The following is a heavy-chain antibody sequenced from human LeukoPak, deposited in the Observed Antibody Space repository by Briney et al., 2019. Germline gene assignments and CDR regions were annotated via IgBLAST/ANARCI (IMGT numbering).Heavy chain of an antibody. V-gene: IGHV1-2*02. CDR3: ARDVGQDTAMPIGDY. CDR1: GYTFTGYY. D-gene: IGHD5-18*01. J-gene: IGHJ4*02. CDR2: INPNSGGT. Sequence: HAASVKVSCKASGYTFTGYYMHWVRQATGQGLEWMGWINPNSGGTNYAQKFQGRVTMTRDTSISTAYMELSRLRSDDTAVYYCARDVGQDTAMPIGDYWGQGTLVTVSS.